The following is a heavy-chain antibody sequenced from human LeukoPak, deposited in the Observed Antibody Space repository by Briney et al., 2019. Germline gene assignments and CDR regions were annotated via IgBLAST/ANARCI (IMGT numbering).Heavy chain of an antibody. CDR1: GGSISSGGYY. J-gene: IGHJ4*02. CDR3: ASGDNDPLFDY. D-gene: IGHD1-1*01. CDR2: IYYSGST. Sequence: PSQPLSLTCTVSGGSISSGGYYWSWIRQHPGKGLEWIGSIYYSGSTYYNPSLQGRVTISVVTSKNQFSLKLSSVTAADTAVYYCASGDNDPLFDYWGQGTLVTVSS. V-gene: IGHV4-31*03.